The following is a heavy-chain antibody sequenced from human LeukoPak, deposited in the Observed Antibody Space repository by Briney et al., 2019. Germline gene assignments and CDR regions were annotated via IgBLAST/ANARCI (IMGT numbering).Heavy chain of an antibody. CDR3: AISARYYDFWSGPYVDY. Sequence: SVKVSCKASGGTFSSYAISWVRQAPGQGLEWMGRIIPIFGTANYAQKFKGRVTITTDESTSTAYMELSSLRSEDTAVYYCAISARYYDFWSGPYVDYWGQGTLVTVSS. V-gene: IGHV1-69*05. CDR1: GGTFSSYA. J-gene: IGHJ4*02. D-gene: IGHD3-3*01. CDR2: IIPIFGTA.